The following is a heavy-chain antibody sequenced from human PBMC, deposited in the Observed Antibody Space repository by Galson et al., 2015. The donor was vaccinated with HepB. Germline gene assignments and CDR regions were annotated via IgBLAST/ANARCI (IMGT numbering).Heavy chain of an antibody. CDR1: GFTFNSHA. CDR2: ISYDGGNK. CDR3: AKGPHYTWNYWLDP. V-gene: IGHV3-30*17. J-gene: IGHJ5*02. D-gene: IGHD1-7*01. Sequence: SLRLSCAASGFTFNSHAMHWVRQAPGKGLEWVALISYDGGNKYYADSMMGRFAISRDNSKNTLYLQIHSLRADDTAVYYCAKGPHYTWNYWLDPWGQGTLVTVSS.